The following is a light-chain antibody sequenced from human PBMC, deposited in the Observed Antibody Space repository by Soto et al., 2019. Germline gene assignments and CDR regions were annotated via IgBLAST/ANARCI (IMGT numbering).Light chain of an antibody. V-gene: IGKV1-5*03. Sequence: DIQMTQSPSTLSASVGDRVTITCRASQSSNWLAWYQQKPGKAPKLLIYKASSLESGVPSRFSGSGSGTELTLTISSLQPDDFATYYCPQYNNYSPRTFGQGTKVEIK. J-gene: IGKJ1*01. CDR3: PQYNNYSPRT. CDR1: QSSNW. CDR2: KAS.